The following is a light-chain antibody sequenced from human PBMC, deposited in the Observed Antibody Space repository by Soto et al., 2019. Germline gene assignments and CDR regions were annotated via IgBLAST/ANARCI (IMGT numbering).Light chain of an antibody. CDR3: NSYINTTIPV. V-gene: IGLV2-14*01. CDR2: EDS. Sequence: QSVVTRPPSASGTPGQRVTISCSGTSSDIRINDYVSWYQHHPARGPKLLIYEDSNRPSGISNRFSGSRSGNTASLTISGLKTEDEADYYCNSYINTTIPVFGGGTKVTVL. CDR1: SSDIRINDY. J-gene: IGLJ3*02.